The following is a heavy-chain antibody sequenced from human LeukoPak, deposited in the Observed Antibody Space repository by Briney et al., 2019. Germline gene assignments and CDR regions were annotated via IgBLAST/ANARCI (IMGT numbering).Heavy chain of an antibody. Sequence: GGSLRLSCAASGFTFSSYAMSWVRQAPGKGLEWVSAISGSGGSTYYADSVKGRFTISRDNSKNTLYLQMNRLRAEDTAVYYCAKDRFENYDFWSGYGYHYYYYMDVWGKGTTVTVSS. CDR1: GFTFSSYA. V-gene: IGHV3-23*01. J-gene: IGHJ6*03. CDR2: ISGSGGST. D-gene: IGHD3-3*01. CDR3: AKDRFENYDFWSGYGYHYYYYMDV.